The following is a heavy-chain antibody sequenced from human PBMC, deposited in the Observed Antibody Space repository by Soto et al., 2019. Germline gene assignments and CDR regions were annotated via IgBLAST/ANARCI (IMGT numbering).Heavy chain of an antibody. Sequence: EVQLVESGGGLVQPGGSLRLSCAASGFTFSSYWMHWVRQAPGEGLVWVSRINSDGSNTTYADSVKGRFTTSIDHAKNTLFLQMNSLRGEDTAVYYCARHVAVATISWGTYGMDVWGQGTTVTVSS. J-gene: IGHJ6*02. CDR2: INSDGSNT. CDR1: GFTFSSYW. D-gene: IGHD5-12*01. CDR3: ARHVAVATISWGTYGMDV. V-gene: IGHV3-74*01.